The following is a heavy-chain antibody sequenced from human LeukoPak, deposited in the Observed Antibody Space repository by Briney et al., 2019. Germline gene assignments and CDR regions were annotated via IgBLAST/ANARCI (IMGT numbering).Heavy chain of an antibody. Sequence: PSETLSLTCTVSGGSISSYYWSWIRQPPGKGLEWIGYIYYSGSTNYNPSLKSRVTISVDTSKNQFSLKLSSVTAADTAVYYCAKLTGTNHYYYYYGMDVWGQGTTVTVSS. CDR3: AKLTGTNHYYYYYGMDV. CDR1: GGSISSYY. J-gene: IGHJ6*02. V-gene: IGHV4-59*08. CDR2: IYYSGST. D-gene: IGHD1-7*01.